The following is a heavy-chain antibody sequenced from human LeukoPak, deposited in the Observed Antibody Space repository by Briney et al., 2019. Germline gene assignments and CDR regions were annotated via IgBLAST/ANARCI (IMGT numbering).Heavy chain of an antibody. CDR1: GFTFSSYS. V-gene: IGHV3-21*01. D-gene: IGHD3-10*01. CDR2: ISSSSYI. CDR3: ATRLLWFGELSSRNDY. Sequence: GGSLRLSCAASGFTFSSYSMNWVRQAPGKGLEWVSSISSSSYIYYADSVKGRFTISRDNAKNSLYLQMNSLRAEDTAVYYCATRLLWFGELSSRNDYWGQGTLVTVSS. J-gene: IGHJ4*02.